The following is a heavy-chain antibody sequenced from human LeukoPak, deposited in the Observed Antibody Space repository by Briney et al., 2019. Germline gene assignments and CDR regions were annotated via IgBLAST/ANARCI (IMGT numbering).Heavy chain of an antibody. CDR2: INPNSGGT. Sequence: ASVRVSCKASGYTFTGYYMHWVRQAPGQGLEWMGWINPNSGGTNYAQKFQGRVTMTRDTSFSTAYMELSRLRSDDTAVYYCARVVPAARFDYWGQGTLVTVSS. J-gene: IGHJ4*02. CDR3: ARVVPAARFDY. V-gene: IGHV1-2*02. CDR1: GYTFTGYY. D-gene: IGHD2-2*01.